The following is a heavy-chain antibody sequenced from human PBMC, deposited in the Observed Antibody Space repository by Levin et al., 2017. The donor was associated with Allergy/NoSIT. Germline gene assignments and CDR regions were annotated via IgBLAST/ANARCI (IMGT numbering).Heavy chain of an antibody. Sequence: GESLKISCAASGFTFDDYGMSWVRQAPGKGLEWVSGINWNGGSTGYADSVKGRFTISRDNAKNSLYLQMNSLRAEDTALYYCARVGSSSWAESNYYYYMDVWGKGTTVTVSS. CDR2: INWNGGST. D-gene: IGHD6-13*01. J-gene: IGHJ6*03. CDR1: GFTFDDYG. CDR3: ARVGSSSWAESNYYYYMDV. V-gene: IGHV3-20*04.